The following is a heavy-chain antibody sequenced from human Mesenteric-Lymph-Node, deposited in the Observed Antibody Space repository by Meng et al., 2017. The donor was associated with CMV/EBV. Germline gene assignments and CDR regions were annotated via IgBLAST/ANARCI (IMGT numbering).Heavy chain of an antibody. Sequence: ASVKVSCKASGYTFTGHYMHWVRQAPGQGLEWMGWINPNSGGTNYAQKFQGRVTMTRDTSISTAYMELSRLRSDDTAVYYCARDLRYSSSLSWFDPWGQGTLVTVSS. D-gene: IGHD6-13*01. V-gene: IGHV1-2*02. J-gene: IGHJ5*02. CDR2: INPNSGGT. CDR3: ARDLRYSSSLSWFDP. CDR1: GYTFTGHY.